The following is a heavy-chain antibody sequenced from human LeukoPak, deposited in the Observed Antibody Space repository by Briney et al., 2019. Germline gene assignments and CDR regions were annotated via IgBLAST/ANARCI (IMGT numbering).Heavy chain of an antibody. CDR2: IYHSGST. Sequence: PSESLSLTCAVSGAFITNSHWWSWARQPPGKGLEWIGEIYHSGSTNYNPSLQSRVTMSVDKSKNQFSLKLSSVTAADTAVYYCATYFYGEYGSYYFDYWGQGTLVTVSP. CDR3: ATYFYGEYGSYYFDY. V-gene: IGHV4-4*02. J-gene: IGHJ4*02. CDR1: GAFITNSHW. D-gene: IGHD4-17*01.